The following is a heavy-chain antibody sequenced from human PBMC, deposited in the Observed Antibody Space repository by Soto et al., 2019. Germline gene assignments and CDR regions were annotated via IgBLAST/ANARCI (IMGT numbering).Heavy chain of an antibody. Sequence: QVQLVESGGGVVQPGRSLRLSCAASGFTFSGYGMHWVRQAPGKGLEWVAVISYDGSNKYYADSVKGRFTISRDNSKNTLYLQMNSLRAEDTAVYYCAKPIVGATRYYYGMDVWGQGTTVTVSS. V-gene: IGHV3-30*18. D-gene: IGHD1-26*01. J-gene: IGHJ6*02. CDR1: GFTFSGYG. CDR3: AKPIVGATRYYYGMDV. CDR2: ISYDGSNK.